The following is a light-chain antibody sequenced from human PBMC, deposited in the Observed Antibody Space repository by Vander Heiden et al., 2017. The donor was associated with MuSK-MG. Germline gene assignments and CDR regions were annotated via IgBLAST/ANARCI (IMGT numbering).Light chain of an antibody. CDR1: QSISSY. V-gene: IGKV1-39*01. CDR2: AAS. CDR3: PQSYRTPQVT. Sequence: IQMTQSPSSLSASVGDRVTITCRASQSISSYLNWYPQKPGKAPKLLIHAASSLQSGVPSRFSGSGSGTDFTLTISSLQPEDFATYYCPQSYRTPQVTFGQGTKLEIK. J-gene: IGKJ2*01.